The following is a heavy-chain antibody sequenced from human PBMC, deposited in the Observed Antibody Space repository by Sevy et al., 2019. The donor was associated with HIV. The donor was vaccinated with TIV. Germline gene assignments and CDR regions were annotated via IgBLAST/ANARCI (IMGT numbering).Heavy chain of an antibody. D-gene: IGHD3-3*01. CDR3: ASVVKNDFWDGHVNYYGLDV. J-gene: IGHJ6*02. CDR2: IKSKTDGGTA. Sequence: KAAGSLRLSCAASGFTFNYAWMSWVRQAPGKGLEWVGRIKSKTDGGTADYAAHVKGRFTISRDDSENTLYLQMNSLKTEDTAVYYCASVVKNDFWDGHVNYYGLDVWGQGTTVTVSS. V-gene: IGHV3-15*01. CDR1: GFTFNYAW.